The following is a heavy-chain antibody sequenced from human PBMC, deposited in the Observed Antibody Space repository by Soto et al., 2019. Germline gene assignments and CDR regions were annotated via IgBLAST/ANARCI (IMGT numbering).Heavy chain of an antibody. CDR1: GYTFTSYG. CDR3: ARDRYGGTDEYYYYGMDV. V-gene: IGHV1-18*01. J-gene: IGHJ6*02. CDR2: ISAYNGNT. D-gene: IGHD4-17*01. Sequence: ASVKVSCKASGYTFTSYGISWVRQAPGQGLEWMGWISAYNGNTNYAQKLQGRVTMTTDTSTSTAYMELRSLRSDDTAVYYCARDRYGGTDEYYYYGMDVWGQGTTVTVSS.